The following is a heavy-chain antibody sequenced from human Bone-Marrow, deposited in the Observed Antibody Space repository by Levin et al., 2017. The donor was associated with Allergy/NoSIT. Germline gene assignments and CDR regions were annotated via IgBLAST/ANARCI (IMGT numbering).Heavy chain of an antibody. D-gene: IGHD1-26*01. CDR3: ARHGAQREQWEPPVYYHYAMDA. J-gene: IGHJ6*02. CDR1: GYNFNTYW. CDR2: IYPDDSNT. Sequence: PGESLKISCTGSGYNFNTYWIGWVRQMPGKGLEWMGIIYPDDSNTVYSPSFEGQVTMSADKSMRTAYLQWRGLKASDTAIYFCARHGAQREQWEPPVYYHYAMDAWGQGTTVTVSS. V-gene: IGHV5-51*01.